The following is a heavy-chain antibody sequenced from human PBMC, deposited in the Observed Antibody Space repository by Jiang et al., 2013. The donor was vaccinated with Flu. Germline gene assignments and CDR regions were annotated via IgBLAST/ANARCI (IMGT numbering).Heavy chain of an antibody. J-gene: IGHJ4*02. Sequence: SELKKPGASVKVSCKASGYTFTSYAMNWVRQAPGQGLEWMGWINTNTGNPTYAQGFTGRFVFSLDTSVSTAYLQISSLEAEDTAVYYCARVSRTTRKQWLVESDNYWGQGTLVTVSS. V-gene: IGHV7-4-1*02. CDR3: ARVSRTTRKQWLVESDNY. D-gene: IGHD6-19*01. CDR1: GYTFTSYA. CDR2: INTNTGNP.